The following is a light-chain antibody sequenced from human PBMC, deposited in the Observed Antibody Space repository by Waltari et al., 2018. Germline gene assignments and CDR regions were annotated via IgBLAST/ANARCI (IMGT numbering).Light chain of an antibody. J-gene: IGKJ1*01. CDR2: AAS. CDR3: QQYYSYPPT. CDR1: QGISSY. V-gene: IGKV1-8*01. Sequence: AIRMTQSPSSFSASTGDRVPITCRASQGISSYLAWYQQKPGKVPKLLIYAASTLQSGVPSRFSGSGSGTDFTLTISCLQSEDFATYYCQQYYSYPPTFGQGTKVEIK.